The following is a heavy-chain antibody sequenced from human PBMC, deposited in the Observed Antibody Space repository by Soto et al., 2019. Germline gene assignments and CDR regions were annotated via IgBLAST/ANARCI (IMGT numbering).Heavy chain of an antibody. Sequence: GESLTISCKASGYSFTNYWIGWVRQMPGKGLEWFGIIFPGDSDTSYSPSFQGQVTISADKSISTAYLQWSSLKASDTAMYYCARLVVVVPVAMSPLDYWGQGTLVTVSS. CDR3: ARLVVVVPVAMSPLDY. J-gene: IGHJ4*02. V-gene: IGHV5-51*01. CDR2: IFPGDSDT. D-gene: IGHD2-2*01. CDR1: GYSFTNYW.